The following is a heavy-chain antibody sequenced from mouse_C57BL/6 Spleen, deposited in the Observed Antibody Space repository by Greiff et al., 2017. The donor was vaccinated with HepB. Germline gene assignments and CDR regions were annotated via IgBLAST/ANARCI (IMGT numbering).Heavy chain of an antibody. CDR1: GYTFTDYN. CDR3: ARDDGYPYYFDY. CDR2: INPNNGGT. D-gene: IGHD2-3*01. V-gene: IGHV1-22*01. J-gene: IGHJ2*01. Sequence: VQLQQSGPELVKPGASVKMSCKASGYTFTDYNMHWVKQSHGKSLEWIGYINPNNGGTSYNQKFKGKATLTVNKSSSTAYMELRSLTSEDSAVYYCARDDGYPYYFDYWGQGTTLTVSS.